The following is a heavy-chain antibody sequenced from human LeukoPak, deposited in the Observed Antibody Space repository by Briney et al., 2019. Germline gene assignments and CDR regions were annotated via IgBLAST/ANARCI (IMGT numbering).Heavy chain of an antibody. CDR3: ARDDYGDSDALDY. CDR1: GLTFCNHW. D-gene: IGHD4-17*01. V-gene: IGHV3-7*03. CDR2: TKQDGSEK. J-gene: IGHJ4*02. Sequence: AGSLTHFCEASGLTFCNHWMWWVGQALANGREWVANTKQDGSEKYYVDSVKGRFTISRATAKNSLYLQMNSLRAEDTAVYYCARDDYGDSDALDYWGQGTLVTVSS.